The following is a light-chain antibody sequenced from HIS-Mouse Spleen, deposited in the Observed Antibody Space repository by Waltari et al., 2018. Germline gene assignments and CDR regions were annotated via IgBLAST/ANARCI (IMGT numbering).Light chain of an antibody. Sequence: SSELTQDPAVSVALGQTVRITCQGYSLRRYYASRYQQKPGQAPVLVIYGKNNRPSGIPDRFSGSSSGNTASLTITGAQAEDEADYYCNSRDSSGNHVVFGGGTKLTVL. CDR1: SLRRYY. CDR2: GKN. CDR3: NSRDSSGNHVV. J-gene: IGLJ2*01. V-gene: IGLV3-19*01.